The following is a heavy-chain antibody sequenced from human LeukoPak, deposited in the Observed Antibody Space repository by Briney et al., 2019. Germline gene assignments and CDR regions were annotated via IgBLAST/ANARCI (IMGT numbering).Heavy chain of an antibody. V-gene: IGHV3-23*01. D-gene: IGHD6-13*01. J-gene: IGHJ4*02. CDR3: AKDGGRGGAAACSAFDH. Sequence: GGSLRLSCAASGFTFSSYAMTWVRQAPGKGLEWVSGASGSGGSTYHADSVKGRFTISRDNSKNTLFLQMNSLRAEDTAVYYCAKDGGRGGAAACSAFDHWGQGTLVTVSP. CDR2: ASGSGGST. CDR1: GFTFSSYA.